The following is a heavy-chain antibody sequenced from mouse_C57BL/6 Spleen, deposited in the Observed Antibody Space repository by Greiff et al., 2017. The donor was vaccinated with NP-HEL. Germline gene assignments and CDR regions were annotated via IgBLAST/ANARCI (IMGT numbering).Heavy chain of an antibody. CDR3: ARDRFAY. CDR1: GYTFTDYY. V-gene: IGHV1-26*01. Sequence: VQLQQSGPELVKPGASVKISCKASGYTFTDYYMNWVKQSHGKSLEWIGDINPNNGGTSYNQKFKGKATLTVDKSSRTAYMELRSLTSEDSAVYYCARDRFAYWGQGTLVTVSA. J-gene: IGHJ3*01. CDR2: INPNNGGT.